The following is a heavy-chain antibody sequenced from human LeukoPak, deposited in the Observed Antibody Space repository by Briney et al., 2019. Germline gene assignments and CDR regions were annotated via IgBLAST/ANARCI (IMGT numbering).Heavy chain of an antibody. Sequence: GGSLRLSCAASGFTFSSYAMHWVRQAPGKGLEWVAVISYDGSNKYYADSVKGRFTISRDNSKNTLYLQMNSLRAEDTAVYYCARDGSVDYYDSSGYRYWGQGTLVTVSS. CDR3: ARDGSVDYYDSSGYRY. CDR1: GFTFSSYA. J-gene: IGHJ4*02. D-gene: IGHD3-22*01. V-gene: IGHV3-30-3*01. CDR2: ISYDGSNK.